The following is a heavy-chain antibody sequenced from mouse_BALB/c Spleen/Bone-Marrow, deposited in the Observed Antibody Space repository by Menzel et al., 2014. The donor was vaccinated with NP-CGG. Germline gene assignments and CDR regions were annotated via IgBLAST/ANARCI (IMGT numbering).Heavy chain of an antibody. V-gene: IGHV7-1*02. Sequence: EVQGVESGGGLVQPGDSLRLSCATSGFTFSDFYMEWVRRPPGKRLEWIAASRNKAKYYTTEYSASVKGRFIVSRDTSQSVLYLQMNALGAEDTAIYYCARDVGYGNYFVYWGQGTLVTVSA. J-gene: IGHJ3*01. CDR1: GFTFSDFY. CDR2: SRNKAKYYTT. D-gene: IGHD2-10*02. CDR3: ARDVGYGNYFVY.